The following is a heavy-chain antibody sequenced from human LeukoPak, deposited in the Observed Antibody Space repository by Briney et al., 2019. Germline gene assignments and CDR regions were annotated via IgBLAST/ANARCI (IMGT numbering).Heavy chain of an antibody. V-gene: IGHV3-64D*09. CDR1: GFTFSGSA. CDR2: ISSDGGTT. Sequence: GGSLKLSCAASGFTFSGSAMHWVRQAPGKGLEYVSTISSDGGTTYYADSVKGRFTISRDNSKNTLYLQMSSLRAEDTAVYYCVKGHDSSGYYLSYFDYWGQGALVTVSS. J-gene: IGHJ4*02. CDR3: VKGHDSSGYYLSYFDY. D-gene: IGHD3-22*01.